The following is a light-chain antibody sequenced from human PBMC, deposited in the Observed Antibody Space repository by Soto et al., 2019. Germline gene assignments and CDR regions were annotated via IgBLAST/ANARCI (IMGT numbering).Light chain of an antibody. CDR1: NSNIGTNY. Sequence: QSVLTQPPSVSAAPGQKVTISCSGSNSNIGTNYVSWYQHLPGTAPKLLIYYDNKRPSGIPDRFSASKSGTSATLGITGLQSGDEADYECGTWDSSLSAEVFGGGTKVTVL. CDR3: GTWDSSLSAEV. CDR2: YDN. V-gene: IGLV1-51*01. J-gene: IGLJ2*01.